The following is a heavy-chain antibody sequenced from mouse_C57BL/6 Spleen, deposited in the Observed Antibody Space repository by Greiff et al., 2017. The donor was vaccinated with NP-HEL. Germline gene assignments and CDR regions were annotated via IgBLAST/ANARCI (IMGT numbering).Heavy chain of an antibody. CDR2: IYPGSGST. CDR3: AKGIYYDNDVGGNYAMDY. J-gene: IGHJ4*01. Sequence: QVQLQQPGAELVKPGASVKMSCKASGYTFTSYWITWVKQRPGQGLEWIGDIYPGSGSTNYNEKFKSKATLTVDTSSSTAYMQLSSLTSEDSAVYYCAKGIYYDNDVGGNYAMDYWGQGTSVTVSS. CDR1: GYTFTSYW. V-gene: IGHV1-55*01. D-gene: IGHD2-4*01.